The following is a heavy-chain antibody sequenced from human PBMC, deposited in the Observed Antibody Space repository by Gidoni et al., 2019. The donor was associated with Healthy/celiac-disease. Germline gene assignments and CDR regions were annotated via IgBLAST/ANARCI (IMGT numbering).Heavy chain of an antibody. J-gene: IGHJ5*02. V-gene: IGHV3-11*05. CDR3: ASMGMATSDNWFDP. CDR1: GFPFSDYY. CDR2: ISSSSSYT. Sequence: QVQLVESGGGLVKPGGSLRLSCAASGFPFSDYYMSWIRQAPGKGLEWVSYISSSSSYTNYADSVKGRFTISRDNAKNSLYLQMNSLRAEDTAVYYCASMGMATSDNWFDPWGQGTLVTVSS. D-gene: IGHD5-12*01.